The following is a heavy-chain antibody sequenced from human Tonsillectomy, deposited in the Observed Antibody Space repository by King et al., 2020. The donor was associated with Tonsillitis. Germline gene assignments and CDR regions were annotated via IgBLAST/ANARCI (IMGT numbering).Heavy chain of an antibody. D-gene: IGHD1-1*01. CDR1: GGSISSSSYC. CDR3: VRDHISLGVQIDY. CDR2: IYYTGST. J-gene: IGHJ4*02. Sequence: QLQLQESCPGLVKPSETLSLTCAVSGGSISSSSYCWVWIRQSPGQGLEWIGCIYYTGSTFYNPSLKRRVTISVDTSKNQFSLNLNSVTAADTAVYYCVRDHISLGVQIDYWGQGTLVTVSS. V-gene: IGHV4-39*07.